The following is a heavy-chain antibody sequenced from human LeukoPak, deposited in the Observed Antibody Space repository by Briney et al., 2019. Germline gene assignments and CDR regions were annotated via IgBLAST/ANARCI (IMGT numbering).Heavy chain of an antibody. CDR1: GFTFSSYG. CDR3: AKDLAAARHLDYYYGMDV. Sequence: GRSLRLSCAASGFTFSSYGMHWVRQAPGKGLEWVAVISYDGSNKYYADSVKGRFTISRDNSKNTLYLQMNSLRAEDTAVYYCAKDLAAARHLDYYYGMDVWGQGTTVTVSS. D-gene: IGHD6-13*01. J-gene: IGHJ6*02. V-gene: IGHV3-30*18. CDR2: ISYDGSNK.